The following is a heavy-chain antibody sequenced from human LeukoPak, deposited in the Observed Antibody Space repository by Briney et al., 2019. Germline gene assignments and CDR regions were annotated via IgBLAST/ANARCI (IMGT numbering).Heavy chain of an antibody. CDR3: ARHPGDYCDYMDV. V-gene: IGHV4-39*01. CDR1: GGSISSTNYY. CDR2: IYYSGST. Sequence: PSETLSLTCTVSGGSISSTNYYWDWIRQPPGKGLEWIGSIYYSGSTYYNPSLKSRVTISVDTSKNQFSLKLSSVTAADTAVYYCARHPGDYCDYMDVWGKGTTVTVSS. D-gene: IGHD3-10*01. J-gene: IGHJ6*03.